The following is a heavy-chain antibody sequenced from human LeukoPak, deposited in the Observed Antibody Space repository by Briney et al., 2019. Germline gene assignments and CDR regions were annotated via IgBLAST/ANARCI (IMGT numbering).Heavy chain of an antibody. D-gene: IGHD1-7*01. Sequence: ASVKVSCKASGYTFTAYRIHWVRQAPGKGLEWMGGFDPEDGETIYAQKFQGRVTMTEDTSTDTAYMELSSLRSEDTAVYYCATDHRPGVTGTTGFDPWGQGTLVTVSS. J-gene: IGHJ5*02. CDR1: GYTFTAYR. V-gene: IGHV1-24*01. CDR2: FDPEDGET. CDR3: ATDHRPGVTGTTGFDP.